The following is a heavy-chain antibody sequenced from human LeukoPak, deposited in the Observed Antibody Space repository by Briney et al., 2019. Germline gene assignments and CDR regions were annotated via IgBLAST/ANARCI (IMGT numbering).Heavy chain of an antibody. CDR1: GFTVSSYY. CDR2: IYSGGST. CDR3: ARGLNTYDSSGFYFL. Sequence: GGSLRLSCAASGFTVSSYYMSWVRQAPGKGLEWVSIIYSGGSTHYADSVKGRFTISRDNSKNTLYLQMDSLRAEDTAIYYCARGLNTYDSSGFYFLWGQGTLVTVSS. J-gene: IGHJ4*02. V-gene: IGHV3-53*01. D-gene: IGHD3-22*01.